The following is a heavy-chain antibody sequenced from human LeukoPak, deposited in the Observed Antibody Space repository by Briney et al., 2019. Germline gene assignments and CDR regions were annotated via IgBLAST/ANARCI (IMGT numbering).Heavy chain of an antibody. D-gene: IGHD1-20*01. J-gene: IGHJ5*02. CDR3: ARGAFYNWNDGWFDP. CDR1: GFTFSSYV. CDR2: ISYDGSNK. V-gene: IGHV3-30-3*01. Sequence: GGSLRLSCAASGFTFSSYVMHWVRQAPGKGLEWVAVISYDGSNKYYADSVKGRFTISRDNSKNTLYLQMNSLRAEDTAVYYCARGAFYNWNDGWFDPWGQGTLVTVSS.